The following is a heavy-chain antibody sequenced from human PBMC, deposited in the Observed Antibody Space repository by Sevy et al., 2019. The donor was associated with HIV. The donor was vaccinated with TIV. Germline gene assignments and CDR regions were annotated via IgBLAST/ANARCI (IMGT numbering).Heavy chain of an antibody. CDR1: GYTFTSYG. D-gene: IGHD6-13*01. Sequence: ASVKVSCKASGYTFTSYGISWVRQAPGQGLEWMGWISAYNGNTNYAQKLQGRVTMTTDTSTSTAYMELRSLRSDDTAGYYCAGVVVAAAGSDYFDYWGQGTLVTVSS. CDR3: AGVVVAAAGSDYFDY. CDR2: ISAYNGNT. J-gene: IGHJ4*02. V-gene: IGHV1-18*01.